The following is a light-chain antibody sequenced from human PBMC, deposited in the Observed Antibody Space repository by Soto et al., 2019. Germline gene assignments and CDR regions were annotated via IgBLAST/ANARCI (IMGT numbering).Light chain of an antibody. J-gene: IGKJ2*01. V-gene: IGKV1-9*01. CDR3: QQLSYYPRT. CDR2: AAS. CDR1: RDVSSY. Sequence: IQMTQSPSSLSATVGDRVTITCRASRDVSSYLVWYQQKPGKAPELLIYAASTLQSGVPLRFSGSGSGTEFTLTISILQPEDFATYYCQQLSYYPRTFGQVTKLEI.